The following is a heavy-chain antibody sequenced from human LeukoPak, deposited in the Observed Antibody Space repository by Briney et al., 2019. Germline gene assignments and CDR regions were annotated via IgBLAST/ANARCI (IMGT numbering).Heavy chain of an antibody. J-gene: IGHJ4*02. CDR1: GGSISSGGYS. CDR3: ASTRGYSGHGDFDY. D-gene: IGHD5-12*01. CDR2: IYHSVTT. Sequence: PSETLSLTCAVSGGSISSGGYSWSWIRQSPGKGLEWIGYIYHSVTTYYSPSLKSRVTISADRSKNQFSLKLSSVTAADTAVYYCASTRGYSGHGDFDYWGQGILVTVSS. V-gene: IGHV4-30-2*06.